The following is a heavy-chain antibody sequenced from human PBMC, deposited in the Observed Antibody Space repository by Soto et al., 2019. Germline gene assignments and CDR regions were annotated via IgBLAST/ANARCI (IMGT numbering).Heavy chain of an antibody. V-gene: IGHV4-30-2*01. CDR2: IYHSGST. D-gene: IGHD3-16*01. Sequence: SETLSLTCAVSGGSISSGGYSWSWIRQPPGKGLEWIGYIYHSGSTYYNPSLKSRVTISVDRSKNQFSLKLSSVTAADTAVYYCDRVRIADYDYVWGSKYYFDYWGKGPLVTVSS. CDR1: GGSISSGGYS. J-gene: IGHJ4*02. CDR3: DRVRIADYDYVWGSKYYFDY.